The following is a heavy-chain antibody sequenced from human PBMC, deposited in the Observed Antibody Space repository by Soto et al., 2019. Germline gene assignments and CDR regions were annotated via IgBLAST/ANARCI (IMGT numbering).Heavy chain of an antibody. Sequence: ASVKVSCKASGYTFTSYDINWVRQATGQGLEWMGWMNPNSGNTGYAQKFQGWVTMTRDTSISTAYMELSRLRSDDTAVYYCARDGATGTTGVYYYYYYMDVWGKGTTVTVSS. D-gene: IGHD1-1*01. CDR1: GYTFTSYD. V-gene: IGHV1-8*01. CDR2: MNPNSGNT. CDR3: ARDGATGTTGVYYYYYYMDV. J-gene: IGHJ6*03.